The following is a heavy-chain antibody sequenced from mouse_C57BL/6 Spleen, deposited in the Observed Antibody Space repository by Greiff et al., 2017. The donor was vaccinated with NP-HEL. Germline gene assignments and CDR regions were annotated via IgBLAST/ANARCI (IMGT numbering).Heavy chain of an antibody. CDR1: GYTFTSYW. V-gene: IGHV1-61*01. D-gene: IGHD1-1*01. CDR3: ARGGVVAPHYFDY. Sequence: QVQLQQPGAELVRPGSSVKLSCKASGYTFTSYWMDWVKQRPGQGLEWIGNIYPSDSETHYNQKFKDKATLTVDKSSSTAYMQLSSLTSEDSAVYYCARGGVVAPHYFDYWGQGTTLTVSS. CDR2: IYPSDSET. J-gene: IGHJ2*01.